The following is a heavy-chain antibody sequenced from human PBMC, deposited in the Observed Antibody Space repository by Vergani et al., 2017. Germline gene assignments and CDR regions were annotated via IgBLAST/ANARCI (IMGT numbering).Heavy chain of an antibody. J-gene: IGHJ4*02. V-gene: IGHV3-30-3*01. D-gene: IGHD1-26*01. CDR2: ISYDGSNK. Sequence: VQLLESGGNLIQPGGSLRLSCGASGFTFSSYAMHWVRQAPGKGLEWVAVISYDGSNKYYADSVKGRFTISRDNSKNTLYLQMNSLRAEDTAVYYCASELRAGGRDYWGQGTLVTVSS. CDR3: ASELRAGGRDY. CDR1: GFTFSSYA.